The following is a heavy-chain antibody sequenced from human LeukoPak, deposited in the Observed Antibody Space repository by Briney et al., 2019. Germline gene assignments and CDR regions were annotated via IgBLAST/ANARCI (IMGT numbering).Heavy chain of an antibody. V-gene: IGHV1-2*02. Sequence: ASVKVSCTASGYTFTVHFMQWVRQAPGQGLGWMGWIEPKSGGTHYGHKFQGRVTMTRDTSMSTAYMELSRLKADDTAVYYCAREMGVVPTAIPTVDSWGQGTLVTVSS. CDR3: AREMGVVPTAIPTVDS. J-gene: IGHJ4*02. CDR1: GYTFTVHF. D-gene: IGHD2-2*02. CDR2: IEPKSGGT.